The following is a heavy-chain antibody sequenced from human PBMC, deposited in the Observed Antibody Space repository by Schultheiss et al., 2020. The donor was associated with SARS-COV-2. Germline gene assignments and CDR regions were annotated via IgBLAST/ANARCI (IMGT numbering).Heavy chain of an antibody. Sequence: GGSLRLSCAASGFTFSSYAMHWVRQAPGKGLEWVSYISSSGSTIYYADSVKGRFTISRDNAKNSLYLQMNSLRAEDTAVYYCARDSSRLRYFDWQYYFDYWGQGTLVTVSS. CDR2: ISSSGSTI. CDR3: ARDSSRLRYFDWQYYFDY. CDR1: GFTFSSYA. D-gene: IGHD3-9*01. J-gene: IGHJ4*02. V-gene: IGHV3-48*03.